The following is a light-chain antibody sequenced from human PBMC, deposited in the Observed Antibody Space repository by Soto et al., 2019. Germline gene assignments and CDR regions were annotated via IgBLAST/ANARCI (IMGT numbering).Light chain of an antibody. V-gene: IGLV2-14*03. CDR1: SSDVDGYNY. CDR2: DVT. Sequence: QSALTHPASVSGVPGPSIPISRTGASSDVDGYNYVSWFQQYPGKAPKLMIYDVTKRPSGVSGRFSASMSGSTASLTISGLQAEDEADYYCCSYSSMTYVFGTGTKVTVL. CDR3: CSYSSMTYV. J-gene: IGLJ1*01.